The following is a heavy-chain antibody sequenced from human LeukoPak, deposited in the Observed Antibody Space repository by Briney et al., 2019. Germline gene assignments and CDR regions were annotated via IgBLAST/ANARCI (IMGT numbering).Heavy chain of an antibody. CDR3: ASARKRPQFDY. V-gene: IGHV4-59*08. CDR2: IYYSGST. CDR1: GGSISSYY. Sequence: SETLSLTCTVSGGSISSYYWSWIRQSPGKGLEWIGYIYYSGSTNYNPSLKSRVTISVDTSKNQFSLKLSSVTAADTAVYYCASARKRPQFDYWGQGTLVTVSS. J-gene: IGHJ4*02.